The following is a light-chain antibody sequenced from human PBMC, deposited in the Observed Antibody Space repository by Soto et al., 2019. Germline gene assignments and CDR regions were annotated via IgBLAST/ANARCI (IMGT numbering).Light chain of an antibody. V-gene: IGKV1-5*03. CDR2: KAS. J-gene: IGKJ1*01. CDR1: QSISSW. Sequence: DIQMTQSPSTLSASVGDRVTITCRASQSISSWLAWYQQKPGKAPKLLIHKASSLESGVPSRFSGSGSGTEFTLTISNLQPGDFATYYCQQYNSYPWTFGQGTKVEIK. CDR3: QQYNSYPWT.